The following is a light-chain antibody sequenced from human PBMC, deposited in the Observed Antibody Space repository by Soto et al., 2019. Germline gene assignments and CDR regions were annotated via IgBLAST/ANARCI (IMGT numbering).Light chain of an antibody. J-gene: IGLJ1*01. V-gene: IGLV2-23*02. CDR1: SSDVGSYNL. Sequence: QSALTQPASVSGSPGQSITISCTGTSSDVGSYNLVSWYQQHPGKAPKLIIFEVSKRPSGVSDRFSGSKSGNTASLTISGLQAEDDADFYYCSYATSSYVFGTGTKVTVL. CDR2: EVS. CDR3: CSYATSSYV.